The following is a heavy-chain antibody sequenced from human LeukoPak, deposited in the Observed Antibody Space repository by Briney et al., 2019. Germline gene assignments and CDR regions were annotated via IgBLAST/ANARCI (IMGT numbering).Heavy chain of an antibody. J-gene: IGHJ5*02. Sequence: ASVKVSCKASGYTFTSYGMSWVRQAPGQGLEWMGWISAYNGNTNYAQKLQGRVTMTTDTSTSTAYMELSSLRSDDTAVYYCARCRGELQQDKWFERWGGGRMVSVSS. CDR1: GYTFTSYG. D-gene: IGHD1-26*01. V-gene: IGHV1-18*01. CDR2: ISAYNGNT. CDR3: ARCRGELQQDKWFER.